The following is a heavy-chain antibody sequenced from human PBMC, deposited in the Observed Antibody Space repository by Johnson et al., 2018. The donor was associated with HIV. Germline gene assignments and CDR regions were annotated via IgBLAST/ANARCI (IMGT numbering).Heavy chain of an antibody. Sequence: VQLVESGGGLVKPGGSLRVSCVAAGFSFTNAWMSWVRQAPGKGLEWVARIKSKTDGGTRDYAAPVKGRFIISRDDSKNTLYLQMNSLKTEDSAVYYCASDSTSINVDADAFDFWGQGTVVTVSS. D-gene: IGHD1-26*01. V-gene: IGHV3-15*01. CDR3: ASDSTSINVDADAFDF. CDR1: GFSFTNAW. CDR2: IKSKTDGGTR. J-gene: IGHJ3*01.